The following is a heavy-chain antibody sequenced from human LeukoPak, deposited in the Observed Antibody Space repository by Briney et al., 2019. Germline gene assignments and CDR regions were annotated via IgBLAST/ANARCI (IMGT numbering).Heavy chain of an antibody. CDR2: ISPHNGNA. D-gene: IGHD2-2*01. Sequence: ASVKVSCKASGYNFFTYGITWVRQAPGQGLEWMGWISPHNGNANYAQKFQDRVIMTTDTSTNTAFMEVRSLRSDDTAMYYCARGDFISSRDSLFFFDYWGQGSLVTVSS. J-gene: IGHJ4*01. V-gene: IGHV1-18*01. CDR3: ARGDFISSRDSLFFFDY. CDR1: GYNFFTYG.